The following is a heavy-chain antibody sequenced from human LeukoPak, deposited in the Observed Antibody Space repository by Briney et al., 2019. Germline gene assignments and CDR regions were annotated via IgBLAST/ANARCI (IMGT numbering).Heavy chain of an antibody. CDR2: VDPEDGET. D-gene: IGHD3-22*01. J-gene: IGHJ3*02. V-gene: IGHV1-69-2*01. CDR3: AADSEMALGYYGSSAKLGGAFDI. CDR1: GYTFTDYY. Sequence: ATVKISCKASGYTFTDYYMHWVQQAPGKGLEWMGRVDPEDGETIYAEKFQGRVTITADTSTDTAYMELSSLRSEDTAVYYCAADSEMALGYYGSSAKLGGAFDIWGQGTMVTVSS.